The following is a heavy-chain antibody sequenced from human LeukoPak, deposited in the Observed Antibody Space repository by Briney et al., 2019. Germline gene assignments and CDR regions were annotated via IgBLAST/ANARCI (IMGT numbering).Heavy chain of an antibody. D-gene: IGHD3-10*01. V-gene: IGHV1-18*04. CDR3: ARDPPSSGGFGELPHAFDI. Sequence: ASVKVSCKASGYTFTSYGISWVRQAPGQGLEWMGWISAYNGNTNYAQKLQGRVTMTTDTSTSTAYMELRSLRSDDTAVYYCARDPPSSGGFGELPHAFDIWGQGTMVTASS. CDR2: ISAYNGNT. CDR1: GYTFTSYG. J-gene: IGHJ3*02.